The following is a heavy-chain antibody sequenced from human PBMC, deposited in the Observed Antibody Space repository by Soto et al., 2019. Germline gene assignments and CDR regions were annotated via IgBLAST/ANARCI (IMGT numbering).Heavy chain of an antibody. CDR3: ARGRYGDY. V-gene: IGHV1-18*01. Sequence: QVHLVQSGAEVKKPGASVKVSCKGSGYIFTTYGITWVRQAPGQGLEWMGWISAHNGNTNYAQKLQGRGTVTRDTSTSTAYMELRNLTSDDTAVYYCARGRYGDYWGQGALVTVSS. J-gene: IGHJ4*02. D-gene: IGHD1-1*01. CDR1: GYIFTTYG. CDR2: ISAHNGNT.